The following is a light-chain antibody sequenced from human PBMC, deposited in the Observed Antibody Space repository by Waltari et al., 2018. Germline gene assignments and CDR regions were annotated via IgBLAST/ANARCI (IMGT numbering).Light chain of an antibody. Sequence: DIQLTQSPSFLSASVRDSVTIPCRASPGISNYLAWYQQKPGKAPKLLIYSASTLQSGVPSRFSGSGSGTEFSLTISSLQPEDFATYYCQQLNSYPLTFGGGTKVEIK. CDR2: SAS. V-gene: IGKV1-9*01. CDR1: PGISNY. J-gene: IGKJ4*01. CDR3: QQLNSYPLT.